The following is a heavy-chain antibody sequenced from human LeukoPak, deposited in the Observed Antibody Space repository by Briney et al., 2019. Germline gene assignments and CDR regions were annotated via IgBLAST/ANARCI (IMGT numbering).Heavy chain of an antibody. D-gene: IGHD5-18*01. Sequence: PSETLSLTCSVSGGSISSSSSYWGWIRQPPGKGLEWIGYIYYSGSTNYNPSLKSRVTISVDTSKNQFSLKLSSVTAADTAVYYCARHHQLWSRRYFDYWGQGTLVTVSS. V-gene: IGHV4-61*05. CDR3: ARHHQLWSRRYFDY. CDR1: GGSISSSSSY. J-gene: IGHJ4*02. CDR2: IYYSGST.